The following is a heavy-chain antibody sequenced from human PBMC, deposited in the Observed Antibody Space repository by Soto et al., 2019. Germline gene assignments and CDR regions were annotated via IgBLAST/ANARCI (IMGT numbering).Heavy chain of an antibody. J-gene: IGHJ4*02. CDR1: GYTFTNYD. CDR3: ARQPTVTTNY. CDR2: MNPNSGNT. V-gene: IGHV1-8*01. Sequence: QVQLVQSGAEVKKPGASVKVSCKASGYTFTNYDINWVRQATGQGLEWMGWMNPNSGNTGYAQKSQGRVTMTTNTSIRTAYMELSSLRSEDTAVYYCARQPTVTTNYWGQGTLVTVSS. D-gene: IGHD4-17*01.